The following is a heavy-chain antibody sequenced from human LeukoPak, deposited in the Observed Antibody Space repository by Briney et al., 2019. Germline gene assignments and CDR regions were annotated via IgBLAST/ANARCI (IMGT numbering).Heavy chain of an antibody. V-gene: IGHV4-59*13. J-gene: IGHJ4*02. CDR3: ARVLSSSWFDY. CDR2: IYYCGSS. Sequence: SETLSLTCTVSVGSINSYYGRWIRRPPRRGLEWIGYIYYCGSSNYTPSLKSRVTISVDKSKNQFSLKLSSVTAADTAVYYCARVLSSSWFDYWGQGTLVTVSS. CDR1: VGSINSYY. D-gene: IGHD6-13*01.